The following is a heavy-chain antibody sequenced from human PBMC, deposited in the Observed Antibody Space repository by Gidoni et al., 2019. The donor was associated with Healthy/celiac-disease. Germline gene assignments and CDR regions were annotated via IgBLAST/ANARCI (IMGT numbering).Heavy chain of an antibody. V-gene: IGHV4-39*07. D-gene: IGHD6-13*01. CDR3: ARDRLRQLGPFFDY. CDR2: IYYSGST. CDR1: GGSISSSSYY. Sequence: QLQLQESGPGLVKPSETLARTCTVSGGSISSSSYYWGWIRQPPGKGLEWIGSIYYSGSTYYNPSLKSRVTISVDTSKNQFSLKLSSVTAADTAVYYCARDRLRQLGPFFDYWGQGTLVTVSS. J-gene: IGHJ4*02.